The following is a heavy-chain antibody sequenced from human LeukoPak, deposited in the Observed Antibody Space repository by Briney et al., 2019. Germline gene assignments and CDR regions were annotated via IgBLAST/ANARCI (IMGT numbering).Heavy chain of an antibody. D-gene: IGHD6-13*01. Sequence: GGSLRLSCAASGFTVSSNYMSWVRQAPGKGLEWVSVISSGGSTYYADSVKGRFTISRDNSKNTLYLQMNSLRTEDTAIYYCARDRLAAVAYVDYWGQGTLVTAPS. CDR3: ARDRLAAVAYVDY. J-gene: IGHJ4*02. V-gene: IGHV3-53*05. CDR1: GFTVSSNY. CDR2: ISSGGST.